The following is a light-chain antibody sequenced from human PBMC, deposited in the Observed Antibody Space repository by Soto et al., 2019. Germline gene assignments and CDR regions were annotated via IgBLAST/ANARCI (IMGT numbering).Light chain of an antibody. CDR1: QSLLYSSNNKNY. CDR2: WAS. J-gene: IGKJ1*01. Sequence: DIVMTQSPDSLAVSLGERATINCKSSQSLLYSSNNKNYLAWYQQKPGQPPKLLIYWASTRESGVSDRFSGSGSGTDFTLTISSLQAEDVAVYYCQQYYSTPTWTFGQGTKVEIK. CDR3: QQYYSTPTWT. V-gene: IGKV4-1*01.